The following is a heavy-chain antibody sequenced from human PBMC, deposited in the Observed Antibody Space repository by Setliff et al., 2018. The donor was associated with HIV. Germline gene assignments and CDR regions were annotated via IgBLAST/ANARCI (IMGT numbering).Heavy chain of an antibody. CDR1: GYTFTTYG. CDR3: ARSPRYSSGWYDSYFDQ. CDR2: IIPILGIA. Sequence: ASVKVSCKASGYTFTTYGITWVRQAPGQGLEWMGGIIPILGIANYAQKFQGRVTITTDESTSTAYMELSRLRSDDTAVYYCARSPRYSSGWYDSYFDQWGQGTLVTVSS. D-gene: IGHD6-19*01. J-gene: IGHJ4*02. V-gene: IGHV1-69*10.